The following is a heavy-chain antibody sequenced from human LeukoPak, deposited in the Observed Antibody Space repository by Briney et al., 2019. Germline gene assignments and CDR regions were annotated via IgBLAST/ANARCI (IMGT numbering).Heavy chain of an antibody. J-gene: IGHJ6*02. Sequence: ASVKVSCKASGYTFTGYDINWVRQATGQGLEWMGWMNPNSGNTGYAQKFQGRVTMTRNTSISTAYMELSSLRSEDTAVYYCARDKRYYYGSGTGYGMDVWGQGTTVTVSS. V-gene: IGHV1-8*01. D-gene: IGHD3-10*01. CDR2: MNPNSGNT. CDR1: GYTFTGYD. CDR3: ARDKRYYYGSGTGYGMDV.